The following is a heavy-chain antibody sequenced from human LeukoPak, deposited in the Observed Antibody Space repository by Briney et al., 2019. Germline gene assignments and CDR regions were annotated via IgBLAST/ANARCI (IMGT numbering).Heavy chain of an antibody. CDR3: ARDVGYCSSTSCSFDY. D-gene: IGHD2-2*01. CDR1: GYTFTGYY. J-gene: IGHJ4*02. V-gene: IGHV1-2*02. Sequence: ASVKVSCKASGYTFTGYYMHWVRQAPGQGLEWMGWINPNSGGTNYAQKFQGRVTMTRDTSISTAYMELSRLRSDDTAVYYCARDVGYCSSTSCSFDYWGQGALVTVSS. CDR2: INPNSGGT.